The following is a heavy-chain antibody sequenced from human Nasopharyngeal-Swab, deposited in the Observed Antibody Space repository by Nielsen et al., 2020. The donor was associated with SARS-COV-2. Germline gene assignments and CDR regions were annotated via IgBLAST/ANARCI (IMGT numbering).Heavy chain of an antibody. D-gene: IGHD1-26*01. CDR3: ARDWEWELHY. Sequence: GGSLRLSCAASGFIFSQYGMHWVRQAPGKGLEWVAVIWYDGSNIYYADSVKGRFTISRDNSKNTLYLQMNSLRAEDTAVYYCARDWEWELHYWGQGILVTVSS. CDR2: IWYDGSNI. V-gene: IGHV3-33*01. J-gene: IGHJ4*02. CDR1: GFIFSQYG.